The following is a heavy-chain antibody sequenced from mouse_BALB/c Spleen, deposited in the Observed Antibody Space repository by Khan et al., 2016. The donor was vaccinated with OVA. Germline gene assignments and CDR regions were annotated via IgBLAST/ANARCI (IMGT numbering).Heavy chain of an antibody. CDR2: IIPSTDYT. V-gene: IGHV1-4*01. CDR3: AKEGAYYRSDGWFAY. CDR1: GYTFTTYT. J-gene: IGHJ3*01. Sequence: VQLQQSGAELARPGASVKMSCKASGYTFTTYTIHWVKQRPGQGLEWIGYIIPSTDYTTYNQKFKDKATLTADKSSSTAYMQLSSLKSDDSAVYYCAKEGAYYRSDGWFAYWGQGTLVTVSA. D-gene: IGHD2-14*01.